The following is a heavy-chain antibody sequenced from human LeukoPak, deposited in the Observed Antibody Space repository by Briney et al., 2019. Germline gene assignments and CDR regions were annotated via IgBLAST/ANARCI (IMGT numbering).Heavy chain of an antibody. D-gene: IGHD6-13*01. J-gene: IGHJ4*02. Sequence: SETLSLTCTVSGGSISSGDYYWSWIRQPPGKGLEWIGSIYYSGSTYYNPSLKSRVTISVDTSKNQFSLKLSSVTAADTAVYYCARHTRIAAAGRFDYWAREPWSPSPQ. CDR3: ARHTRIAAAGRFDY. V-gene: IGHV4-39*01. CDR1: GGSISSGDYY. CDR2: IYYSGST.